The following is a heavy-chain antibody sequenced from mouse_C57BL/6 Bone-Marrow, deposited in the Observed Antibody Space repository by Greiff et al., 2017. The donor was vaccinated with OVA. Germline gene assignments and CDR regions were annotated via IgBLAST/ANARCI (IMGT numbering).Heavy chain of an antibody. V-gene: IGHV1-54*01. Sequence: QVQLQQSGAELVRPGTSVKVSCKASGYAFTNYLIEWVKQRPGQGLEWIGVINPGSGGTNYNEKFKGKATLTADKASSTAYMQLSSLTSEDSAVYFCARGYYGSRTYYFDYWGQGTTLTVSS. J-gene: IGHJ2*01. D-gene: IGHD1-1*01. CDR3: ARGYYGSRTYYFDY. CDR2: INPGSGGT. CDR1: GYAFTNYL.